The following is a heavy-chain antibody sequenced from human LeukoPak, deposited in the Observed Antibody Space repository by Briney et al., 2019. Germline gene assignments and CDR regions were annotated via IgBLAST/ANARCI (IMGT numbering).Heavy chain of an antibody. D-gene: IGHD3-22*01. Sequence: GGSLRLSCRGSGFTFSNYAVTWVRQAPGKGLEWVSGIIDRGGSTYYADSVRGRFNIYRDNSKNTLYLQMNSLRAEDTAIYYCAKGQTYFFDSSGQYYFDYWGQGTLVTV. CDR1: GFTFSNYA. J-gene: IGHJ4*02. CDR2: IIDRGGST. V-gene: IGHV3-23*01. CDR3: AKGQTYFFDSSGQYYFDY.